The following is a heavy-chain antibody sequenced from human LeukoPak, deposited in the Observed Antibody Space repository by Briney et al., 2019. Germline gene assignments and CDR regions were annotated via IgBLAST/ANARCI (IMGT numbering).Heavy chain of an antibody. J-gene: IGHJ4*02. D-gene: IGHD3-10*01. V-gene: IGHV3-7*05. CDR3: ARIRAGGADF. CDR2: IKQDGSEK. CDR1: GFTFRTYW. Sequence: GGSLRLSYAASGFTFRTYWMSWVRQAPGKGLEWVANIKQDGSEKYYVDSVKGRFTISRDNAKNSLYLHMNSLRADDTATYYCARIRAGGADFWGQRSLVTVSS.